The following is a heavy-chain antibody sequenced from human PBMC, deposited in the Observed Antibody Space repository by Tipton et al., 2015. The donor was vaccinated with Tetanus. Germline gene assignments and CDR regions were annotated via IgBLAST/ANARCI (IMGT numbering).Heavy chain of an antibody. Sequence: QSGAEVKRPGASVKVSCKASGYTFSNYGINWVRQAPGQGLEWMGWDSGHSGNTNYAKKFQGRVTMTTDTATNPAYMELRSLRSDDTAVYYCARDYFGSGSNYYFDYWGQGSQVSVSS. D-gene: IGHD3-10*01. CDR3: ARDYFGSGSNYYFDY. CDR2: DSGHSGNT. V-gene: IGHV1-18*01. CDR1: GYTFSNYG. J-gene: IGHJ4*02.